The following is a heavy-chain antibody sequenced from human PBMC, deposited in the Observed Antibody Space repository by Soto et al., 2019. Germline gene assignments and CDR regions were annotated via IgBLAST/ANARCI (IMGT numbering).Heavy chain of an antibody. Sequence: PGGSLRLSCAASGFTFSSYGTHWVRQAPGKGLEWVAVISYDGSNKYYADSVKGRFTISRDNSKNTLYLQMNSLRAEDTAVYYCAKDLVRFGVVIPTAYYYYYYGMDVWGQGTTVTV. CDR2: ISYDGSNK. CDR3: AKDLVRFGVVIPTAYYYYYYGMDV. CDR1: GFTFSSYG. J-gene: IGHJ6*02. D-gene: IGHD3-3*01. V-gene: IGHV3-30*18.